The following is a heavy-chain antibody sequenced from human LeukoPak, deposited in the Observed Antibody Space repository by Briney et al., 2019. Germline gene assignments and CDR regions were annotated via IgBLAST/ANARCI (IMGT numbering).Heavy chain of an antibody. J-gene: IGHJ4*02. Sequence: GESLKISCQGSGYSFTTYWITWVRQMPGKGLEWMGNIYPSDSYTNYSPSFQGHVTVSTDRSISTAYLQWSSLKASDTAIYYCARHHDYGDYGCFDYWGQGTLVTVSS. CDR3: ARHHDYGDYGCFDY. CDR2: IYPSDSYT. D-gene: IGHD4-17*01. V-gene: IGHV5-10-1*01. CDR1: GYSFTTYW.